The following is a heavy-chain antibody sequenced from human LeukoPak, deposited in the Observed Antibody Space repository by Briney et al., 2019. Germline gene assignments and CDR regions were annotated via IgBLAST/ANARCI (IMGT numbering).Heavy chain of an antibody. CDR2: IKSKTDGGTT. Sequence: GGSLRLSCAASGFTFSNAWMSWVRQAPGKGLEWVGRIKSKTDGGTTDYAAPVKGRFTISRDDSKNTLYLQMNSLRAEDTAVYYCAKGNYYDSSAYNYFDYWGQGTLVAVSS. V-gene: IGHV3-15*01. CDR1: GFTFSNAW. J-gene: IGHJ4*02. D-gene: IGHD3-22*01. CDR3: AKGNYYDSSAYNYFDY.